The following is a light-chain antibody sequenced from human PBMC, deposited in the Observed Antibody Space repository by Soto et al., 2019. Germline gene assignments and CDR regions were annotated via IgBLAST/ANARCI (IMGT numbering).Light chain of an antibody. V-gene: IGKV1-5*01. CDR1: QSISNR. CDR3: QHYNSYSEA. CDR2: DAY. J-gene: IGKJ1*01. Sequence: IPLRQSPCSLSASVGDAVTITFRASQSISNRLAWYQQKPGKARKVLIYDAYSLESGVTSRFRGSGSGTEFTLTISSLQPDDFATYYCQHYNSYSEAFGQGTKVEIK.